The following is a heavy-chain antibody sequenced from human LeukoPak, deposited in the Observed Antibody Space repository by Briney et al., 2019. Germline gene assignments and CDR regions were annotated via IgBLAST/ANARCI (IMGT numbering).Heavy chain of an antibody. Sequence: ASETLSLTCTVSGYSISSGHYWGWIRQPPGKGLEWIASIYPSGRSYYNPSLKSRVTISEDTSKNQFSLKLNSVTAADTAVYYCARDIVGPHYYFDQWGQGTLVTVSS. CDR3: ARDIVGPHYYFDQ. D-gene: IGHD2-15*01. V-gene: IGHV4-38-2*02. CDR2: IYPSGRS. J-gene: IGHJ4*02. CDR1: GYSISSGHY.